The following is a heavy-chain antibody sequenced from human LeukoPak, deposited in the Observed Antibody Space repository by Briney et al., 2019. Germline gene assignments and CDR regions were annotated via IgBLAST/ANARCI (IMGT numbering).Heavy chain of an antibody. CDR1: GFTFSDYA. CDR3: AKVDGRTGTTYYYYGMDV. Sequence: GGSLRLSCAASGFTFSDYAVSWVRQAPGKGLKWVSAISGSGGSTYYADSVKGRFTISRDNSKNTLYLQMNSLRAEDTAVDYCAKVDGRTGTTYYYYGMDVWGQGTTVTVSS. CDR2: ISGSGGST. D-gene: IGHD1-1*01. J-gene: IGHJ6*02. V-gene: IGHV3-23*01.